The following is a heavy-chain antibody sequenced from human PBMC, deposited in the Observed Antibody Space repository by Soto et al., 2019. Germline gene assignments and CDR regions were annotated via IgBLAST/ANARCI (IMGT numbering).Heavy chain of an antibody. CDR2: IIPIFGTA. Sequence: QAQLVQSGAEVKKPGSSVKVSCKASGGTFSSYAISWVRQAPGQGLEWMGGIIPIFGTANYAQKFQGRVTITADESTSTAYMELSSLRSEDTAVYYCARVSPDSSGYYYLTPNDYWGQGTLVTVSS. CDR1: GGTFSSYA. V-gene: IGHV1-69*01. J-gene: IGHJ4*02. CDR3: ARVSPDSSGYYYLTPNDY. D-gene: IGHD3-22*01.